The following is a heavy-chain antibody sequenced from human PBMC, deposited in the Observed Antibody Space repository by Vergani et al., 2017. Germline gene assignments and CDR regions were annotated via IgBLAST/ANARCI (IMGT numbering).Heavy chain of an antibody. V-gene: IGHV1-2*02. D-gene: IGHD2/OR15-2a*01. CDR2: LNPNSGAT. CDR1: GYTFTNFY. J-gene: IGHJ1*01. CDR3: ARDGRHYFIRRFFQD. Sequence: QVQLVQSGAEVKKPGASVKVSCKTSGYTFTNFYIYWVRQAPGQGLDYMGWLNPNSGATHTAAKFQGRVTLTRDTSISTAYMELSSLKSDDAAVYYCARDGRHYFIRRFFQDWGQGSLLTVSS.